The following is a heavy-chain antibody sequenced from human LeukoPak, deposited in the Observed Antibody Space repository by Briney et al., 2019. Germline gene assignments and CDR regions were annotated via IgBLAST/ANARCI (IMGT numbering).Heavy chain of an antibody. CDR2: IYYSGST. D-gene: IGHD1-1*01. CDR1: GGSISSGDYY. CDR3: ARGGTNDAFDI. Sequence: SETLSLTCTDSGGSISSGDYYWSWIRQPPGKGLEWIGYIYYSGSTYYNPSLKSRVTISVDTSKNQFSLKLSSVTAADTAVYYCARGGTNDAFDIWGQGTMVTVSS. J-gene: IGHJ3*02. V-gene: IGHV4-30-4*01.